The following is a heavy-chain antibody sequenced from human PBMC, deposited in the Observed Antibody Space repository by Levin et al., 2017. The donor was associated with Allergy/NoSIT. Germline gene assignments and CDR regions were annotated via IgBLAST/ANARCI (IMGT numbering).Heavy chain of an antibody. CDR2: IHHSGSA. V-gene: IGHV4-31*03. D-gene: IGHD3-10*01. CDR1: GDSISGGSLY. Sequence: LRLSCTVSGDSISGGSLYWSWIRQRPGKGLEWIGFIHHSGSAYYNPSLKSRLTMSLDTSKSQFSLRVTSVTVADTAVYYCASDECAWLGECYGMDVWGQGTTVIVSS. CDR3: ASDECAWLGECYGMDV. J-gene: IGHJ6*02.